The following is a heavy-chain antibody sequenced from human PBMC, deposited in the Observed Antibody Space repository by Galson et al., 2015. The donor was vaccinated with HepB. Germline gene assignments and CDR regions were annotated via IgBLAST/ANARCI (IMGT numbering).Heavy chain of an antibody. D-gene: IGHD6-19*01. V-gene: IGHV7-4-1*02. CDR1: GYTFTSYA. Sequence: SVKVSCKASGYTFTSYAMNWVRQAPGQGLEWMGWINTNTGTPTYAQGFTGRFVFSLDTSVSTAYLQISSLKAEDTAMYYCARDKVAGTPYYYGMDVWGQGTTVTVSS. CDR2: INTNTGTP. J-gene: IGHJ6*02. CDR3: ARDKVAGTPYYYGMDV.